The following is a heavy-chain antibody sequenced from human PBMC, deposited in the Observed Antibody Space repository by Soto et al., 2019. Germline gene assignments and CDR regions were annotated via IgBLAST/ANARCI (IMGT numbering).Heavy chain of an antibody. D-gene: IGHD5-18*01. CDR2: ISSSSSYI. CDR1: GFTFSSYS. V-gene: IGHV3-21*01. Sequence: EVQLVESGGGLVKPGGSLRLSCAASGFTFSSYSMNWVRQAPGKGLEWVSSISSSSSYIYYADSVKGRFTISRDNAKNSLYLQVNSLRAEDTAVYYRAREGRYRYGHDYWGQGTLVTVSS. J-gene: IGHJ4*02. CDR3: AREGRYRYGHDY.